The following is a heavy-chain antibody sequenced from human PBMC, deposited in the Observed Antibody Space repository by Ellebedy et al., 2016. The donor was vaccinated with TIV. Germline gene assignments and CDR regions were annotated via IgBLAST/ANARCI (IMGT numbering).Heavy chain of an antibody. D-gene: IGHD5-24*01. Sequence: ASVKVSXXTSGYTFPGYFIHWVRQAPGQGLEWMGWINSNNGGTNPAQKFQGRVTLTRDTSTSTVYMELTRLRSDDTAVYYCARGGQIGWLPLDFDSWGQGTLVTDSS. CDR2: INSNNGGT. CDR3: ARGGQIGWLPLDFDS. V-gene: IGHV1-2*02. J-gene: IGHJ4*02. CDR1: GYTFPGYF.